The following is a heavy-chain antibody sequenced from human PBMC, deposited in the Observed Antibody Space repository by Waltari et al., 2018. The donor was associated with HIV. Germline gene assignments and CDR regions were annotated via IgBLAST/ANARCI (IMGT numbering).Heavy chain of an antibody. D-gene: IGHD2-2*01. J-gene: IGHJ5*02. V-gene: IGHV4-34*01. CDR2: INHSGST. Sequence: PPGKGLEWIGEINHSGSTNYNPSLKSRVTISVDTSKNQFSLKLSSVTAADTAVYYCARGSPHCSSTSCSYTSSWFDPWGQGTLVTVSS. CDR3: ARGSPHCSSTSCSYTSSWFDP.